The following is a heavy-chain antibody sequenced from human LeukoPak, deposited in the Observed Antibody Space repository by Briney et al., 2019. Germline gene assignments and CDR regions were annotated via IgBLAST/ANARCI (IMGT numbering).Heavy chain of an antibody. CDR2: IIPIFGTA. Sequence: VRQAPGQGLEWMGGIIPIFGTANYAQKFQGRVTITADESTSTAYMELSSLRSEDTAVYYCARGPYYYDSSGYYPLDYWGQGTLVTVSS. V-gene: IGHV1-69*01. J-gene: IGHJ4*02. D-gene: IGHD3-22*01. CDR3: ARGPYYYDSSGYYPLDY.